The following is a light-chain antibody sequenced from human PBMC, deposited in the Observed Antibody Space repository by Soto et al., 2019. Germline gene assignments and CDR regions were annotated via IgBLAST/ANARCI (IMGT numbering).Light chain of an antibody. CDR2: DDT. CDR1: SSDVGDFNY. CDR3: SSYSSSTTHVV. Sequence: QSVLTQPASVSGSPGRSVTISCTGTSSDVGDFNYVSWYQHLPGRAPKLIIYDDTNRPSGISYRFSASKSGRTASLTISGLQAEDEADYYCSSYSSSTTHVVFGGGTKLTVL. J-gene: IGLJ2*01. V-gene: IGLV2-14*03.